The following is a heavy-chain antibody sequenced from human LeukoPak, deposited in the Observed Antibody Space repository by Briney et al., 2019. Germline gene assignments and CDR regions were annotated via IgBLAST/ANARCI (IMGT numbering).Heavy chain of an antibody. CDR1: GYTFTSYG. V-gene: IGHV1-2*02. CDR3: ARVLFNSGYDS. J-gene: IGHJ5*01. Sequence: ASVKVSCKASGYTFTSYGISWVRQAPGQGLEWVGWINPNSGETKFAPKFQGRVTMTRDTSLSPAFMDLGGLRSADTAVYYCARVLFNSGYDSWGQGSLVTVSS. D-gene: IGHD4-23*01. CDR2: INPNSGET.